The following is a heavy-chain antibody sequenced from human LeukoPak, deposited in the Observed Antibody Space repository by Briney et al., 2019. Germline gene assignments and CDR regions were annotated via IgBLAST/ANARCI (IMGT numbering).Heavy chain of an antibody. CDR1: GYTFTGYY. CDR2: INPNSGGT. V-gene: IGHV1-2*02. Sequence: GASVKVSCKASGYTFTGYYMHWARQAPGQGLEWMGWINPNSGGTNYAQKFQGRVTMTRDTSISTAYMELSRLRSDDTAVYYCARDVARFSSSFPPSNCFDYWGQGTLVTVSS. J-gene: IGHJ4*02. D-gene: IGHD6-6*01. CDR3: ARDVARFSSSFPPSNCFDY.